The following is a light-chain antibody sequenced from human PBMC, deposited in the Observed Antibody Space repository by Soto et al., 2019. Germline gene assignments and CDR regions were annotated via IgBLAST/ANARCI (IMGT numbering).Light chain of an antibody. CDR2: LGS. J-gene: IGKJ1*01. CDR1: QSLLHSNGNIY. V-gene: IGKV2-28*01. CDR3: MQAIQAPRT. Sequence: DILLTPSPLSLPVTPGEPASISCRSSQSLLHSNGNIYLDWYLQKPGQSPRLLIYLGSIRASGVPDRFSGSGSGTDFTLKITRVEAEDVGVYYCMQAIQAPRTFGLGTKVDIK.